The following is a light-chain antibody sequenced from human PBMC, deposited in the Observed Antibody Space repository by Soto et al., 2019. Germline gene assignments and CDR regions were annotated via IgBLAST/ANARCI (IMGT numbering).Light chain of an antibody. CDR1: SSDVGGYNY. J-gene: IGLJ1*01. V-gene: IGLV2-14*01. Sequence: QSVLTQPASVSGSPGQSITISCTGTSSDVGGYNYVYWYQQHPGKAPKLMIYDVSNRPSGVSNRFSGSKSVNTASLTISGLQAEDEADYYCSSYTSSSTLDVFGTGTKLTVL. CDR2: DVS. CDR3: SSYTSSSTLDV.